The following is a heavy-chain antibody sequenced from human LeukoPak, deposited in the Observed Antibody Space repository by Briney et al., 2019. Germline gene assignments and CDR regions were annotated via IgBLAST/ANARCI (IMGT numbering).Heavy chain of an antibody. V-gene: IGHV3-7*03. Sequence: PGGSLRLSCAASGFTFSSYWMNWARQAPGKGLEWVASINHNGNVNYYVDSVKGRFTISRDNAKNSLYLQMSNLRAEDTAVYFWARGRGLDVWGQGATVTASS. CDR3: ARGRGLDV. CDR1: GFTFSSYW. J-gene: IGHJ6*02. CDR2: INHNGNVN.